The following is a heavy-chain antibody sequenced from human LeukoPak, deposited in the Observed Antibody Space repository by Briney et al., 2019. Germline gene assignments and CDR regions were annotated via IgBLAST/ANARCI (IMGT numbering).Heavy chain of an antibody. CDR1: GFTFSSYA. Sequence: GGSLRLSCAASGFTFSSYAMSWVRQAPGKGLEWVSAISGSGGSTYYADSVKGRFTISRDNSKNTLYLQMNSLRAEDTAVYYCAKTYSGSWGYYYYYMDVWGKGTTVTVSS. J-gene: IGHJ6*03. CDR3: AKTYSGSWGYYYYYMDV. CDR2: ISGSGGST. D-gene: IGHD6-13*01. V-gene: IGHV3-23*01.